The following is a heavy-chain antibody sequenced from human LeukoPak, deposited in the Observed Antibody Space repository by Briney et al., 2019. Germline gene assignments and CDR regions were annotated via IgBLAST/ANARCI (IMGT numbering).Heavy chain of an antibody. D-gene: IGHD6-13*01. CDR3: ATLGGKKIAAAGTNDY. V-gene: IGHV1-24*01. J-gene: IGHJ4*02. CDR1: GYTLTELS. Sequence: ASVKVSCKVSGYTLTELSMHWVRQAPGKVLEWMGGFDPEDGETIYAQKFQGRVTMTEDTSTDTAYMELSSLRSEDTAVYYCATLGGKKIAAAGTNDYWGQGTLVIVSS. CDR2: FDPEDGET.